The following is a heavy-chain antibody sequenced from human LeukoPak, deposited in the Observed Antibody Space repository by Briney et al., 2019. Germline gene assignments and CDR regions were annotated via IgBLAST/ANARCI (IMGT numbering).Heavy chain of an antibody. D-gene: IGHD3-10*01. CDR2: IIPIFGTA. Sequence: ASVKVSCKASGGTFSSYAISWVRQAPGQGLEWMGGIIPIFGTANYAQKFQGRVTITADESTSTAYMELSSLRSEDTAVYYCARTDYYGSGSYEAPLDPWGQGTLVTVSS. V-gene: IGHV1-69*13. J-gene: IGHJ5*02. CDR1: GGTFSSYA. CDR3: ARTDYYGSGSYEAPLDP.